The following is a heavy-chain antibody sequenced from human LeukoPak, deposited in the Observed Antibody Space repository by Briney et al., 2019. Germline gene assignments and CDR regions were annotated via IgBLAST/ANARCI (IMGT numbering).Heavy chain of an antibody. CDR1: GFTFSSYE. CDR2: ISSRGSTI. J-gene: IGHJ4*02. V-gene: IGHV3-48*03. Sequence: PGGSLRLSCAASGFTFSSYEMNWVRQAPGKGLEWVSYISSRGSTIYYADSAKGRFTISRDNAKNSLYLQMNSLRAEDTAVYYCARGDGRTGTRVYWGQGTLVTVSS. CDR3: ARGDGRTGTRVY. D-gene: IGHD1-7*01.